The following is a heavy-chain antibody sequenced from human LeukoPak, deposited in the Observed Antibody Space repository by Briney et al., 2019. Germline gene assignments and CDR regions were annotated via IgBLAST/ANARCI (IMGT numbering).Heavy chain of an antibody. V-gene: IGHV4-4*07. CDR3: AGSSSWSHFDY. D-gene: IGHD6-13*01. CDR1: GGSISSYY. Sequence: SETLSLTCTGSGGSISSYYWSWIRQPAGKGLEWIGRIYASGSTNYNPSLKSRVTMSVDTSKNQFSLKLSSVTAADTAVYYCAGSSSWSHFDYWGQGTLVTVSS. CDR2: IYASGST. J-gene: IGHJ4*02.